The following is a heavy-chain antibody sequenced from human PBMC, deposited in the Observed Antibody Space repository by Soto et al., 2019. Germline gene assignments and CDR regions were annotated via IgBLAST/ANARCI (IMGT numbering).Heavy chain of an antibody. V-gene: IGHV3-7*04. CDR2: IKQDGSEK. CDR3: SWGRMVEID. CDR1: GFTFSSYW. Sequence: EVQLVESGGGLVQPGGSLRLSCAVSGFTFSSYWMSWVRQAPGKGLEWVANIKQDGSEKHYVDSVKGRFTISRDNPKKPRDLQINSLGGGDKAVYYYSWGRMVEIDWGQGTLVTVSS. D-gene: IGHD2-15*01. J-gene: IGHJ4*02.